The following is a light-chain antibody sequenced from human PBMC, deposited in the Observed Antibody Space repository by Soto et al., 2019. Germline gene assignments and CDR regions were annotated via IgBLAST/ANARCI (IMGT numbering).Light chain of an antibody. CDR3: CSYAGSTTWV. J-gene: IGLJ3*02. CDR1: SSDIGSDKL. CDR2: EAF. Sequence: QSALTQPASVSGSPGQSITISCTGTSSDIGSDKLVSWYQQHPGRAPKIIIYEAFKRPSGVSNRFSGSRSGNTASLTISGLRGEDEADYYCCSYAGSTTWVIGGGTQLT. V-gene: IGLV2-23*01.